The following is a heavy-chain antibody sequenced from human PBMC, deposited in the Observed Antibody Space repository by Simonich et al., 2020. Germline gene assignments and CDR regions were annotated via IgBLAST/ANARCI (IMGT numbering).Heavy chain of an antibody. CDR2: INPNRGGT. CDR1: GYTFTGYY. D-gene: IGHD7-27*01. Sequence: QVQLVQSGAEVKKPGASVKVSCKASGYTFTGYYMHWVRQAPGQGLEWLGWINPNRGGTNYAQKCQGRVTMTRDTTISTAYMEPSRLRSDDTAVYYCARGPRWTGDDAFDIWGQGTMVTVSS. CDR3: ARGPRWTGDDAFDI. V-gene: IGHV1-2*02. J-gene: IGHJ3*02.